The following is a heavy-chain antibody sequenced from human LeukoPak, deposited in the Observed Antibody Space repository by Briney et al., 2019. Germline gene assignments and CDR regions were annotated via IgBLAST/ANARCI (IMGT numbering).Heavy chain of an antibody. D-gene: IGHD6-13*01. V-gene: IGHV3-23*01. CDR3: ARGYSSSWYGHFDY. J-gene: IGHJ4*02. CDR2: VGGSGANT. CDR1: GFTFSTYG. Sequence: GGSLRLSCAASGFTFSTYGLHWVRQAPGKGLEWVSAVGGSGANTFYADSVKGRFTISRDNSKNTLYLQMNSLRAEDTAVYYCARGYSSSWYGHFDYWGQGTLVTVSS.